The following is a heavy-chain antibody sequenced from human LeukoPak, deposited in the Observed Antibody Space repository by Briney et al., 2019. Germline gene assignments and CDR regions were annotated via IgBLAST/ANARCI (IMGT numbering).Heavy chain of an antibody. CDR2: INWNGGST. D-gene: IGHD2-8*01. CDR1: GFTFDDYG. J-gene: IGHJ4*02. V-gene: IGHV3-20*04. CDR3: ARSLLMVYATPDY. Sequence: GGSLRLSCAASGFTFDDYGMSWVRQAPGKGLEWVSGINWNGGSTGYADSVKGRFTISRDNSKNTLYLQMNSLRAEDTAVYYCARSLLMVYATPDYWGQGTLVTVSS.